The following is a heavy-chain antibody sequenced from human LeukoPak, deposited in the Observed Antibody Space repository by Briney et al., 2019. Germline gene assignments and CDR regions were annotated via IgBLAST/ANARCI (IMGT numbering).Heavy chain of an antibody. V-gene: IGHV4-4*07. CDR1: GGSINNYY. Sequence: SETLSLTCTASGGSINNYYWSWIRQPAGKGPEWIGRIYASGTTRYNPSLQSRVTMSVDTSKNQFSLKLSSVTAADTAVYYCARDSGTTGEVKFDPWGQGTLVTVSS. J-gene: IGHJ5*02. D-gene: IGHD3-10*01. CDR2: IYASGTT. CDR3: ARDSGTTGEVKFDP.